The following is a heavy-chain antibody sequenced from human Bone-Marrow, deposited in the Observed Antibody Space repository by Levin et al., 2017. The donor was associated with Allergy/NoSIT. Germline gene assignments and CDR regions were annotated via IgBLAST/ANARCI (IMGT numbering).Heavy chain of an antibody. Sequence: GESLKISCTASGFTFGDYAMSWFRQAPGKGLEWVGFIRSKAYGGTTEYAASVKGRFTISRDDSKSIAYLQMNSLKTEDTAVYYCTRELGDIVVVTGNWFDPWGQGTLVTVSS. V-gene: IGHV3-49*03. CDR3: TRELGDIVVVTGNWFDP. J-gene: IGHJ5*02. D-gene: IGHD2-2*01. CDR1: GFTFGDYA. CDR2: IRSKAYGGTT.